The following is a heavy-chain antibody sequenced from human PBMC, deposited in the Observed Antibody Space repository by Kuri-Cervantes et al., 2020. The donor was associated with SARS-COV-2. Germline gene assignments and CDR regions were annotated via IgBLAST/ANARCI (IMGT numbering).Heavy chain of an antibody. CDR2: INHSGST. CDR1: GGSISSYY. D-gene: IGHD6-13*01. CDR3: ARAVRSGRSSWYGFDY. J-gene: IGHJ4*02. V-gene: IGHV4-34*01. Sequence: SETLSLTCTVSGGSISSYYWSWIRQPPGKGLEWIGEINHSGSTNYNPSLKSRVTISVDTSKNQFSLKLSAVTAADTAVYYCARAVRSGRSSWYGFDYWGQGTLVTVSS.